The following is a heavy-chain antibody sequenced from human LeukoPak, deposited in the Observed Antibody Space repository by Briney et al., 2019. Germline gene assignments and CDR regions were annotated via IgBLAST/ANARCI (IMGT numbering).Heavy chain of an antibody. J-gene: IGHJ4*02. D-gene: IGHD2-15*01. CDR2: IYYSGST. V-gene: IGHV4-59*08. CDR3: ARLRCSGGSCYDGY. CDR1: GGSISGYH. Sequence: PSETLSLTCTVSGGSISGYHWNWIRQPPGQGLEWIGDIYYSGSTNYNPSLKSRVTISLDTSKNQFSLNLNSVSAADTAVYYCARLRCSGGSCYDGYWGQGSLVTVSS.